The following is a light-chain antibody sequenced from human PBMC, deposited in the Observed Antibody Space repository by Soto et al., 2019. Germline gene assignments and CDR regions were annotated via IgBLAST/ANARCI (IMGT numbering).Light chain of an antibody. CDR2: GAS. CDR1: QSVSSSY. Sequence: EIVLTQSPGTLSLSPGERANLSCRASQSVSSSYLAWYQQKPCQAPSLLIYGASSRATGIPGRFSGSGSGTDFTLTISRLEPEDFAVYYCQQYGSSPRTFGGGTKVEIK. CDR3: QQYGSSPRT. V-gene: IGKV3-20*01. J-gene: IGKJ4*01.